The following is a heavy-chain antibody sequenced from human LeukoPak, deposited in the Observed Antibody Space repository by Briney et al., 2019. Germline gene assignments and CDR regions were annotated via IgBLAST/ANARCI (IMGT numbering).Heavy chain of an antibody. CDR1: GGSFSGYY. D-gene: IGHD5-12*01. CDR3: ARKKYSGYDCDY. Sequence: SETLSLTCAVYGGSFSGYYWSWIRQPPGKGLEWIGEINHSGSTNYNPSLKSRVTISVDTSKNQFSLKLSSVTAADMAVYYCARKKYSGYDCDYWGQGTLVTVSS. J-gene: IGHJ4*02. CDR2: INHSGST. V-gene: IGHV4-34*01.